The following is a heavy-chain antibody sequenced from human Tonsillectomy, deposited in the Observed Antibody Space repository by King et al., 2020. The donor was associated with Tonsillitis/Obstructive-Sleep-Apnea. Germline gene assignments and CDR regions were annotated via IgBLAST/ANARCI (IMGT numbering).Heavy chain of an antibody. Sequence: HVQLVESGGGVVQPGRSLRLSCAASGFSFSSYGMHWVRQAPGKGLEWVAVIWYDGSNKYYADSVKGRFIISRDNSKHTLYLQMNNLRAEDTAVYYCARDGAVAESPFDYWGQGTLVTVSS. CDR3: ARDGAVAESPFDY. V-gene: IGHV3-33*01. J-gene: IGHJ4*02. CDR2: IWYDGSNK. CDR1: GFSFSSYG. D-gene: IGHD2-21*01.